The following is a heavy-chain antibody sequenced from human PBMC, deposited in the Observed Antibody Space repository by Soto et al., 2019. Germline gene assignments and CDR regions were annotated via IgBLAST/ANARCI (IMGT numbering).Heavy chain of an antibody. J-gene: IGHJ6*02. CDR2: INYSGST. Sequence: SETLSLPCAVYGESLRNHYWTWIRQSPGKGLEWVGEINYSGSTRYNWSLGSRVTISVDTSKNQFSLMVTSVTAEDTAVYYCARGVVYRDVGLAYGMDVWGQGTTVTVSS. D-gene: IGHD3-22*01. V-gene: IGHV4-34*01. CDR1: GESLRNHY. CDR3: ARGVVYRDVGLAYGMDV.